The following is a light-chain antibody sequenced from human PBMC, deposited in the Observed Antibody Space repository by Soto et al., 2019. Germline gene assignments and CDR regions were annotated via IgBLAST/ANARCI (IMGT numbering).Light chain of an antibody. Sequence: EIVLTQSPGTLSLSPGERATLFCRASQSIATSQLAWYQQKPGQAPRLLIYGASTRATGIPARFSGSGSGTEFTLTISSLQSEDFETYYCQQYNNWPITFGQGTRLEIK. CDR1: QSIATSQ. CDR3: QQYNNWPIT. CDR2: GAS. J-gene: IGKJ5*01. V-gene: IGKV3-15*01.